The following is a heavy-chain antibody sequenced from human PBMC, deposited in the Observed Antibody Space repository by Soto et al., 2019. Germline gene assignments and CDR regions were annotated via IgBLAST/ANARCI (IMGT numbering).Heavy chain of an antibody. Sequence: SETLSLTCTVSGDSVSTRSYYWSWIRQPPGQGLEWIGYIYYTGSTNYSPSLKSRATISVDTSKNQFSLNLGSVTAADTAVYYCAREGYSYAYFDYWGQGIMVTVSS. D-gene: IGHD3-16*01. CDR1: GDSVSTRSYY. V-gene: IGHV4-61*01. CDR2: IYYTGST. J-gene: IGHJ4*02. CDR3: AREGYSYAYFDY.